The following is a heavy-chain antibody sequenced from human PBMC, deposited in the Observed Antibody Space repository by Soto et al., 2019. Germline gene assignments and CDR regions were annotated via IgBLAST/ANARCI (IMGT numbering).Heavy chain of an antibody. D-gene: IGHD1-7*01. CDR1: GYTFTGYY. CDR2: INPNSGGT. V-gene: IGHV1-2*02. CDR3: ARGVGGTGTTRDGYGMGV. Sequence: GASVKVSCKASGYTFTGYYMHWVRQAPGQGLEWKGWINPNSGGTNYAQKFQGRVTMTGDTSISTGYMELSRLRSDDTAVYYCARGVGGTGTTRDGYGMGVWGQGTTGTVFS. J-gene: IGHJ6*02.